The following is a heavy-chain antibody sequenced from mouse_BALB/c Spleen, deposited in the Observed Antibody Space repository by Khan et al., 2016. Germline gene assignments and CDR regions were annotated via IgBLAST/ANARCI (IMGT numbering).Heavy chain of an antibody. V-gene: IGHV3-1*02. D-gene: IGHD1-1*01. CDR1: GYSITSGYN. Sequence: EVQLQESGPDLVKPSQSLSLTCTVSGYSITSGYNWHWIRQFPGNKLEWMGYIHHSGNTNYNPSLKSRISITRDTSKNQFFLQLSSLTTDDTATYYCASYYNGSRSIYWGHGTTLTVSS. CDR2: IHHSGNT. J-gene: IGHJ2*01. CDR3: ASYYNGSRSIY.